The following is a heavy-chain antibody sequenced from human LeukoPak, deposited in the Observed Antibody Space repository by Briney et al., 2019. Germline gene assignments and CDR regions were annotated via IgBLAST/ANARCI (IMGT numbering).Heavy chain of an antibody. D-gene: IGHD6-19*01. V-gene: IGHV3-73*01. J-gene: IGHJ4*02. CDR2: IRSKANNYAT. CDR1: GFTFSGSA. Sequence: HPGGSLRLSCAASGFTFSGSAMHWVRQASGKGLEWVGRIRSKANNYATAYAASVKGRFTISRDDSKNTAYLQMNSLKTEDTAMYYCTKLEKASRLGYWDKGTRVTVSS. CDR3: TKLEKASRLGY.